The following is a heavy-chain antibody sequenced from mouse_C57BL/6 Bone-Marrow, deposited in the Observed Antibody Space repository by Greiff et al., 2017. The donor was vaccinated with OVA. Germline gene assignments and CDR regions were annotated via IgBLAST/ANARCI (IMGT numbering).Heavy chain of an antibody. Sequence: VQLKESGPGLVKHSQSLSLTCSVTGYSITSGYYWNWIRQFPGNQLEWMGYISYDGSNNSNPTLKNRIPITGDTSTHQFFLKFNYLTPEDTATYYCARDRDGYYAMDYWGQGTSVTVSS. V-gene: IGHV3-6*01. CDR1: GYSITSGYY. CDR3: ARDRDGYYAMDY. D-gene: IGHD2-3*01. CDR2: ISYDGSN. J-gene: IGHJ4*01.